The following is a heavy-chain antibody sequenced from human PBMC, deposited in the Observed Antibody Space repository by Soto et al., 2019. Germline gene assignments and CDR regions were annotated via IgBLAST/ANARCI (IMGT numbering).Heavy chain of an antibody. CDR1: GYTFNRYY. CDR2: ISPHTGGT. J-gene: IGHJ6*02. V-gene: IGHV1-2*02. Sequence: ASVKVSCKASGYTFNRYYMHWVRQAPGPGLEWMEWISPHTGGTTYAQKFQGRVTMTRDTSGSTAFMELSRLGSDDTAVYYCARVSQMVINPYYYPMDVWGQGTTVTVSS. D-gene: IGHD3-22*01. CDR3: ARVSQMVINPYYYPMDV.